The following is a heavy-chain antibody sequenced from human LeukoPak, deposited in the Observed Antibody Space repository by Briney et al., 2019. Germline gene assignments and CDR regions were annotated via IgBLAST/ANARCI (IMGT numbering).Heavy chain of an antibody. D-gene: IGHD5-24*01. V-gene: IGHV4-39*01. CDR2: IYYSGST. Sequence: SETLSLTCTVSGGSISSSSYYWGWIRQPPGKGLEWIGSIYYSGSTYYNPSLKSRVTISVDTSKNQFSLKLSSVTAADTAVYYCARVRDGYNDAYDIWGQGTMVTVTS. CDR1: GGSISSSSYY. CDR3: ARVRDGYNDAYDI. J-gene: IGHJ3*02.